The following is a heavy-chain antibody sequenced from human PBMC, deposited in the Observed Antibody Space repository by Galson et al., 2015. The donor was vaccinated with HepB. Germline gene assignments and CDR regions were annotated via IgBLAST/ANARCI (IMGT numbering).Heavy chain of an antibody. Sequence: SLRLSCAASGFAFNNAWMNWVRQAPGKGLEWISYISRSSSNRYYADSVNGRFTISRDDAKNSLYLQMNSLRDEDTAVYYCTRDRYCTSTTCSGYYYGMDVWGQGTTVTVSS. CDR1: GFAFNNAW. CDR3: TRDRYCTSTTCSGYYYGMDV. D-gene: IGHD2-2*01. CDR2: ISRSSSNR. J-gene: IGHJ6*02. V-gene: IGHV3-48*02.